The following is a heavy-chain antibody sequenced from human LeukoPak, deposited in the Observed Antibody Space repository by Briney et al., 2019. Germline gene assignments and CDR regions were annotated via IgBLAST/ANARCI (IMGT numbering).Heavy chain of an antibody. CDR1: GGSINSNY. D-gene: IGHD5-18*01. CDR3: ARGDGQLWFQF. Sequence: SETLSLTCTVSGGSINSNYWSWIRQPPGMRPEWIGYIYYSGSTYYNPSLKSRVTISVDTSKNQFSLRLSSVAAADTAVYYCARGDGQLWFQFWGQGTLVTVSS. J-gene: IGHJ4*02. V-gene: IGHV4-59*01. CDR2: IYYSGST.